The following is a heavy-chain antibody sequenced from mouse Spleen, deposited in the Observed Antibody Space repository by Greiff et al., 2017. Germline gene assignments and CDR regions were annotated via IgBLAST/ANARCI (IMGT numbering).Heavy chain of an antibody. CDR1: GYTFTDYY. CDR2: IYPGSGNT. V-gene: IGHV1-77*01. Sequence: VQLQQSGAELARPGASVKLSCKASGYTFTDYYINWVKQRTGQGLEWIGEIYPGSGNTYYNEKFKGKATLTADKSSSTAYMQLSSLTSEDSAVYFCARRRYYRGDAMDYWGQGTSVTVSS. D-gene: IGHD1-1*01. J-gene: IGHJ4*01. CDR3: ARRRYYRGDAMDY.